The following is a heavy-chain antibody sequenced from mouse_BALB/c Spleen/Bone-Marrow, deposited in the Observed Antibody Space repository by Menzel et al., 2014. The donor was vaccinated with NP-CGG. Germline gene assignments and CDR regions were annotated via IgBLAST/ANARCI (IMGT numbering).Heavy chain of an antibody. CDR3: AREHGDY. V-gene: IGHV1-54*01. CDR2: ISPGSGAT. CDR1: GYAFTNYL. J-gene: IGHJ4*01. Sequence: QVQLQQSGAELVRPGTSVKVSCKASGYAFTNYLIEWVKQRPGQGLEWIGVISPGSGATDYNEKFKGKATLTADKSSSTAYMHLSSLTSDDSAVYFCAREHGDYWGQGTSVTVSS.